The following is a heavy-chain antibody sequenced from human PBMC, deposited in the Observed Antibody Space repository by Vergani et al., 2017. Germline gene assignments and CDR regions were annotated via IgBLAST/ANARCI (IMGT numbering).Heavy chain of an antibody. Sequence: EVQLLESGGGLVQPGGSLRLSCAASGFTFSSYAMSWVRQAPGKGLEWVSAISGSGGRTYYADSVKGRFTISRDNSKNTLYLQMNSLRAEDTAVYYCAKAPRGCSSTSCPYYFDYWGQGTLVTVSS. V-gene: IGHV3-23*01. CDR2: ISGSGGRT. J-gene: IGHJ4*02. D-gene: IGHD2-2*01. CDR3: AKAPRGCSSTSCPYYFDY. CDR1: GFTFSSYA.